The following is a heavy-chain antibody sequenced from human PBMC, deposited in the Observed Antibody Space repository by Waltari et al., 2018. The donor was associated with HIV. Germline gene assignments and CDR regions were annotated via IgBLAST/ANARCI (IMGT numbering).Heavy chain of an antibody. Sequence: QVQLQESGPGLVKTSGTLSLTCTVSGASITTPNWWTWVRQSPEKGLEWIGDVYHNGNTNYNPSLRTRLMLSADKSANQFSMKLTSVTAADTAIYFCARGEGGYSWSWYDSWGQGVLVTVSS. CDR1: GASITTPNW. CDR2: VYHNGNT. D-gene: IGHD3-16*01. J-gene: IGHJ5*01. V-gene: IGHV4-4*02. CDR3: ARGEGGYSWSWYDS.